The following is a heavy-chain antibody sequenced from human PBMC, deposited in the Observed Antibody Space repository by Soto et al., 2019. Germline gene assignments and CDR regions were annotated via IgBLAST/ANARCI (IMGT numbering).Heavy chain of an antibody. J-gene: IGHJ4*02. CDR1: GGSISSSSYY. D-gene: IGHD3-3*01. CDR2: IYYSGST. V-gene: IGHV4-39*01. CDR3: ARQTVLRFLEWLLYPNFDY. Sequence: PSETLSLTCTVSGGSISSSSYYWGWIRQPPGKGLEWIGSIYYSGSTYYNPSLKSRVTISVDTSKNQFSLKLSSVTAADTAVYYCARQTVLRFLEWLLYPNFDYWGQGTLVT.